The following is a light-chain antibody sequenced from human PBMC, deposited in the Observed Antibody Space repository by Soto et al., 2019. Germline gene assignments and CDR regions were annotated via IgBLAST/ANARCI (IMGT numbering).Light chain of an antibody. J-gene: IGLJ2*01. CDR3: HSYDSSLSGSV. V-gene: IGLV1-40*01. CDR1: SSNIGAGYD. Sequence: QSVLTQPPSVSGAPGQRVTISCTGSSSNIGAGYDVHWYQHLPGTAPKLLIYGNSNRLSGVPDRFSGSKSGTSASLAITGLQAEDEADYYCHSYDSSLSGSVFGGGTKLTVL. CDR2: GNS.